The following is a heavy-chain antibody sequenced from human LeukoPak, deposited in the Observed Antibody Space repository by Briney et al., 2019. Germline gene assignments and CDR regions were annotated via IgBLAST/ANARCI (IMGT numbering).Heavy chain of an antibody. CDR1: GFFFSTYS. Sequence: PGGSLRLSCAASGFFFSTYSMNWVRQAREKGLEWVSSIGSRSDFMHYADSVKGRFTISRDNAKNSVYLHMNSLRAEDTAVYYCTSPAGNDYWGQGTLVTVSS. J-gene: IGHJ4*02. CDR2: IGSRSDFM. V-gene: IGHV3-21*01. D-gene: IGHD2-2*01. CDR3: TSPAGNDY.